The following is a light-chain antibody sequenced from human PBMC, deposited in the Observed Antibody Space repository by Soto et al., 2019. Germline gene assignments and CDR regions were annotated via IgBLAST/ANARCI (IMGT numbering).Light chain of an antibody. J-gene: IGLJ2*01. CDR3: SSYTSSSTLV. CDR2: EVS. V-gene: IGLV2-14*01. Sequence: QSVLTQPASVSGSPGQSITISCTGTSSDVGGYNYVSWYQQHPGKGPRLMIYEVSSRPSGVSNRFSGSKSGNTASLTISGLQAEDEADYYCSSYTSSSTLVFGGGTKVTVL. CDR1: SSDVGGYNY.